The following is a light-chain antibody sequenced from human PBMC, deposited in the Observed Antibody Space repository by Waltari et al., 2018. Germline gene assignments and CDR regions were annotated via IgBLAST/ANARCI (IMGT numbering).Light chain of an antibody. V-gene: IGLV8-61*01. CDR1: PGPVSSPSY. CDR3: SMYMGSGVWV. Sequence: QTVVTQEPSLSVSPGGTVTLTCALSPGPVSSPSYPTWYQQTPGQPPRTLVYKGISRSSGVPDRFSGSILGNTAALTITGAQADDESDYYCSMYMGSGVWVFGGGTKLTVL. CDR2: KGI. J-gene: IGLJ3*02.